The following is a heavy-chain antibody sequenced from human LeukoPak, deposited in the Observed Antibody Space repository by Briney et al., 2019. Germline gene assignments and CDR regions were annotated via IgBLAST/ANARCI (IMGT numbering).Heavy chain of an antibody. CDR1: GGSFSGYY. J-gene: IGHJ4*02. V-gene: IGHV4-34*01. CDR2: INHSGST. CDR3: ARDLRSSWYFDY. Sequence: SETLSLTCAVYGGSFSGYYWSWIRQPPGKGLEWIGEINHSGSTNYNPSLKSRVTISVDTSKNQFSLKLSSVTAADTAVHYCARDLRSSWYFDYWGQGTLVTVSS. D-gene: IGHD6-13*01.